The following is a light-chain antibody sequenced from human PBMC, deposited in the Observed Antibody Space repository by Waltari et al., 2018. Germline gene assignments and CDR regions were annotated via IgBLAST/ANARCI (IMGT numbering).Light chain of an antibody. CDR2: GID. CDR1: GSNLGAGYA. Sequence: QSVLTQPPSVSGAPGPRVTISCTGSGSNLGAGYAVHWYRQLPGTAPTLLIYGIDTRPPGVPDRFSGSQYGTSASLAIAGLQADDEGDYYCQSYDVSLSVVFGGGTKLTVL. CDR3: QSYDVSLSVV. J-gene: IGLJ2*01. V-gene: IGLV1-40*01.